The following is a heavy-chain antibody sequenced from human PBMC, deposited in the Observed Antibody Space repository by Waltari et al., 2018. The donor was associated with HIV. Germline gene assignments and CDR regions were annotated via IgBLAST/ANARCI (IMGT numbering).Heavy chain of an antibody. CDR1: GFSFSSFS. Sequence: EVHLVESGGGLVKPGGSLRLSCTASGFSFSSFSMNWVRQVPGKGLEWVSASSNRSDFINYADSVKGRFTIYRDNAANSLYLQMNALRNEDTAVYFCASLPTEGQPPRVFWGQGIIVTVSS. D-gene: IGHD5-18*01. CDR2: SSNRSDFI. J-gene: IGHJ4*02. V-gene: IGHV3-21*06. CDR3: ASLPTEGQPPRVF.